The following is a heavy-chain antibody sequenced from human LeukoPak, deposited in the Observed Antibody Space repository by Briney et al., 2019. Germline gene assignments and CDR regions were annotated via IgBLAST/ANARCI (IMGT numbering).Heavy chain of an antibody. CDR3: ARVGYGPAAMGWFDP. V-gene: IGHV4-39*07. D-gene: IGHD2-2*01. CDR2: IYYSGST. Sequence: SETLSLTCTVSNGPINTYQWSWIRQPPGKGLEWIGSIYYSGSTYYNPSLKSRVTISVDTSKNQFSLKLSSVTAAGTAVYYCARVGYGPAAMGWFDPWGQGTLVTVSS. CDR1: NGPINTYQ. J-gene: IGHJ5*02.